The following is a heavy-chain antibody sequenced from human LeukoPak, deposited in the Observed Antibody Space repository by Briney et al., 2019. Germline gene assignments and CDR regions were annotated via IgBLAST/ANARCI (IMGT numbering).Heavy chain of an antibody. CDR2: ISYDGSNK. CDR3: ARDRYYYDSSGYYHFDY. Sequence: PGGSLGLSCAASGFTFSSYAMHWVRQAPGKGLEWVAVISYDGSNKYYADSVKGRFTISRDNSKNTLYLQMNSLRAEDTAVYYCARDRYYYDSSGYYHFDYWGQGTLVTVSS. CDR1: GFTFSSYA. V-gene: IGHV3-30*04. D-gene: IGHD3-22*01. J-gene: IGHJ4*02.